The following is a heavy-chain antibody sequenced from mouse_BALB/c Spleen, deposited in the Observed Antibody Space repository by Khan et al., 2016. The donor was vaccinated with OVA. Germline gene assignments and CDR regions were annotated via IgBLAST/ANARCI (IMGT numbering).Heavy chain of an antibody. D-gene: IGHD4-1*01. J-gene: IGHJ3*01. CDR1: GFTFSPYS. CDR2: ISSDGDYT. V-gene: IGHV5-6*01. CDR3: ATHLTGSFAY. Sequence: EVQGVESGGDLVKSGGSLKLSCAASGFTFSPYSMSWVRQTPDKRLEWVATISSDGDYTYYPDSVKGRFNISRDNAKNTLYLQMSTLKSDATAMYYCATHLTGSFAYWGQGTLVTVSA.